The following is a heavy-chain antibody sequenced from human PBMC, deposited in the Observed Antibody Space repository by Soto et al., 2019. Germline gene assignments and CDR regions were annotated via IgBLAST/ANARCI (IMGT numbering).Heavy chain of an antibody. V-gene: IGHV3-7*01. CDR3: ARGVRFQGRVYYLDF. D-gene: IGHD3-3*01. Sequence: EVQLVESGGGLVQPGGSLRLSSAGSGFTLSSYWMSWVRQAPGKGLEWVANIKQDGSEKDYVDSVKGRFTISRDNARKSLYLEMNSLRADDTAVYYCARGVRFQGRVYYLDFWGQGTLVTVSS. J-gene: IGHJ4*02. CDR1: GFTLSSYW. CDR2: IKQDGSEK.